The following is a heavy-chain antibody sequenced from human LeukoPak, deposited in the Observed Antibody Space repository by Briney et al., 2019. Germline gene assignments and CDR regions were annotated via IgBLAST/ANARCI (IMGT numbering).Heavy chain of an antibody. CDR1: GFTFSNYG. CDR3: ASSSY. V-gene: IGHV3-30*02. J-gene: IGHJ4*02. Sequence: QSGGSLRLSCAASGFTFSNYGMHWVRQAPGKGLEWLAFIRYDGTNEYYADSVKGRFTISRDNSKNTLYPQMNSLRPEDTSVYYCASSSYWGQGTLVTVSS. CDR2: IRYDGTNE.